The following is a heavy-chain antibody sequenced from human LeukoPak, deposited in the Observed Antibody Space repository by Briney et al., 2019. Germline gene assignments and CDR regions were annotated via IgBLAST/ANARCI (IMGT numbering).Heavy chain of an antibody. CDR1: GFNFSSYV. Sequence: GGSLRLSCAASGFNFSSYVMHWVRQAPGKGLEWVAVISYDGSVKYYADSVEGRFTISRDNAMNTVFLQMNSLRADDTAVYYCARDPNGDYIGAFDMWGPGTMVTASS. J-gene: IGHJ3*02. CDR3: ARDPNGDYIGAFDM. D-gene: IGHD4-17*01. CDR2: ISYDGSVK. V-gene: IGHV3-30*01.